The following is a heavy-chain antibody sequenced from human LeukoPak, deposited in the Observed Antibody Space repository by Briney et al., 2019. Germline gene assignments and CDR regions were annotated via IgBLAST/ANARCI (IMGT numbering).Heavy chain of an antibody. CDR3: ATRSGSSGTYYDF. D-gene: IGHD3-10*01. Sequence: SETLSLTCTVFGASISSSPYYWGWIRQPPGKGLEFIGSISYGGNTYYSPSLKSRLTISVDTSKNQFSLKLSSVTAADTAVYYCATRSGSSGTYYDFWGQGTLVTVSS. CDR1: GASISSSPYY. J-gene: IGHJ4*02. V-gene: IGHV4-39*01. CDR2: ISYGGNT.